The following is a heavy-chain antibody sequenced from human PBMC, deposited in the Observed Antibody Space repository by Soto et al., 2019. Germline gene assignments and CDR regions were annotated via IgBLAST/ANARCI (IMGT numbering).Heavy chain of an antibody. V-gene: IGHV3-9*01. J-gene: IGHJ4*02. CDR2: ISWNSGSI. D-gene: IGHD3-22*01. CDR1: GFTFDDYA. Sequence: SLRLSCAASGFTFDDYAMHWVRQAPGKGLEWVSGISWNSGSIGYADSVKGRFTISRDNAKNSLYLQMNSLRAEDTALYYCAKDTLTFYDSSGYDYWGQGTLVTVSS. CDR3: AKDTLTFYDSSGYDY.